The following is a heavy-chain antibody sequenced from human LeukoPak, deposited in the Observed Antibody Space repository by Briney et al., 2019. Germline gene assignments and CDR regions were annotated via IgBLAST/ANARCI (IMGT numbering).Heavy chain of an antibody. Sequence: GGSLRLSCAASGCAFSTYSIDWVGQAAGRGLEWLSYISSSTSTIYSADSVKGRFTVSRDNAENLVYLQMNSLGAEDTAVYYCARVGRSGPTKDYWGQGTLVTVAS. J-gene: IGHJ4*02. CDR2: ISSSTSTI. V-gene: IGHV3-48*04. D-gene: IGHD3-10*01. CDR1: GCAFSTYS. CDR3: ARVGRSGPTKDY.